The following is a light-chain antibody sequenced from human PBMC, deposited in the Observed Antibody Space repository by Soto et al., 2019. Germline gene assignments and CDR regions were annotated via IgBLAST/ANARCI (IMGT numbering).Light chain of an antibody. CDR3: QQYSNWPPRLT. J-gene: IGKJ4*01. V-gene: IGKV3-15*01. CDR1: QRISN. Sequence: NVVTQSPATLSVSPGERATLSCRASQRISNLAWYQYKPGQPPRLLIYGVSTRATGIPARFRGSGSGTEFTLTISSLQSEDFGLYYCQQYSNWPPRLTFGGGTKVEIK. CDR2: GVS.